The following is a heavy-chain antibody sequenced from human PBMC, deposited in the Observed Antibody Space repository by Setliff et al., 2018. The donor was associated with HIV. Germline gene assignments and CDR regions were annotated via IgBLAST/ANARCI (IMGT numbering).Heavy chain of an antibody. CDR3: ARGRGSSSSWPIDY. CDR1: GGSISRYY. V-gene: IGHV4-59*12. Sequence: SETLSLTCTVSGGSISRYYWRWIRQPPGKGLEWLGHIYSSGITYHSPSLESRVTISIDTSKKQFSLKLSSVTAADTAVYFCARGRGSSSSWPIDYWGQGTLVTVSS. J-gene: IGHJ4*02. CDR2: IYSSGIT. D-gene: IGHD6-13*01.